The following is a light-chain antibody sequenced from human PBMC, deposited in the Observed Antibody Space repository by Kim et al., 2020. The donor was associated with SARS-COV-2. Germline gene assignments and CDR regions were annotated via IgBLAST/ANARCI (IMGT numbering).Light chain of an antibody. Sequence: SYELTQPPSVSVSPGQTANITCSGDKLGEKYVSWYQHQAGQSPLLVIYQDNNRPSGIPERFSGSYSGTAATLTIRETQAADEAEYSCQAWDGSSTWVFGGGTQLTVL. CDR3: QAWDGSSTWV. V-gene: IGLV3-1*01. J-gene: IGLJ3*02. CDR1: KLGEKY. CDR2: QDN.